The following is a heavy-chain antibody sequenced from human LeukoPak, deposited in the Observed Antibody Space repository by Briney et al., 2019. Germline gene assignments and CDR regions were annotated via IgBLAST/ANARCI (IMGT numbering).Heavy chain of an antibody. CDR1: GITFSSYS. V-gene: IGHV3-48*02. CDR3: ARDVYGDYGCDY. J-gene: IGHJ4*02. CDR2: ISSSSRTI. Sequence: GSLRLSCAASGITFSSYSMNWVRPAPGKGLGWVSYISSSSRTIYYADSVKGRFTISRDNAKNSLYLQMNSLRDEDTAVYYCARDVYGDYGCDYWGQGTLVTVSS. D-gene: IGHD4-17*01.